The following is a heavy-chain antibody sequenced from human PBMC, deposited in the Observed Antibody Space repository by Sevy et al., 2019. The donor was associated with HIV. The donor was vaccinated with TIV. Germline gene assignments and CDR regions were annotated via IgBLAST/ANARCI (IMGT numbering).Heavy chain of an antibody. CDR1: GFPFNKEW. Sequence: GGSLRLSCSASGFPFNKEWMSWVRQAPGKGLEWVGRIKSKKDGGATDYAAPANGRFTISRGDSKNTLYLQMNSLKIEDTGFYYCSSQGERYWGLGTLVTVSS. CDR2: IKSKKDGGAT. D-gene: IGHD3-16*01. J-gene: IGHJ4*02. V-gene: IGHV3-15*01. CDR3: SSQGERY.